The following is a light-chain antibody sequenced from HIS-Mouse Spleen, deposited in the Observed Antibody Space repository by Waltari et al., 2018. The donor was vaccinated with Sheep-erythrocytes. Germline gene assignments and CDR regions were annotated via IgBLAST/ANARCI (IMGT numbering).Light chain of an antibody. Sequence: QSALTQPASVSGSPGQSITISCTGTRRAFGSYNLVSWYQQHPGKAPKLMIYEGSKRPSGVSNRFSGSKSGNTASLTISGLQAEDEADYYCCSYAGSSTPWVFGGGTKLTVL. CDR1: RRAFGSYNL. V-gene: IGLV2-23*01. CDR3: CSYAGSSTPWV. J-gene: IGLJ3*02. CDR2: EGS.